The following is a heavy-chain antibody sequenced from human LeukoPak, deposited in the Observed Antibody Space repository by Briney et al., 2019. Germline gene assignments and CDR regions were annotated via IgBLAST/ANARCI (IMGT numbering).Heavy chain of an antibody. Sequence: LPGGSLRLSCAASGFTFSSYAMHWVRQASGKGLEWVAVISYDGGNKYCADSVKGRFTISRDNSKNTLYLQMNSLRAEDTAVYYCARGYYSSSRFDSWGQGTLVTVSS. CDR1: GFTFSSYA. D-gene: IGHD6-13*01. CDR3: ARGYYSSSRFDS. V-gene: IGHV3-30-3*01. CDR2: ISYDGGNK. J-gene: IGHJ4*02.